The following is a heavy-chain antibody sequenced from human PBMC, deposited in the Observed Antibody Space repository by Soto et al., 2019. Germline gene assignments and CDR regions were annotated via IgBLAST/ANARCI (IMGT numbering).Heavy chain of an antibody. CDR3: AKARQPLFGHSLDY. CDR2: ISWDGGST. V-gene: IGHV3-43*01. CDR1: GFTFDDYT. D-gene: IGHD2-2*01. Sequence: GGSLRLSCAASGFTFDDYTMHWVRQAPGKGLEWVSLISWDGGSTYYADSVKGRFTISRDNSKNSLYLQMNSLRTEDTALYYCAKARQPLFGHSLDYWGQGTLVTVSS. J-gene: IGHJ4*02.